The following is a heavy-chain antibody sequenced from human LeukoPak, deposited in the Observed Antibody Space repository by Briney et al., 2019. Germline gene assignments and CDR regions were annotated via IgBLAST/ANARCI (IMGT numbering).Heavy chain of an antibody. CDR1: GGSISSSNYY. D-gene: IGHD3-22*01. Sequence: SETLSLTCTVSGGSISSSNYYWSWIRQPPGKGLEWIGSIYYSGSTYDNPSLKSRVTISVDTSKSQLSLNLNSVTAADTAVYYCARLRYDSSGYYWFAPWGQGTLVTVSS. CDR2: IYYSGST. J-gene: IGHJ5*02. V-gene: IGHV4-39*01. CDR3: ARLRYDSSGYYWFAP.